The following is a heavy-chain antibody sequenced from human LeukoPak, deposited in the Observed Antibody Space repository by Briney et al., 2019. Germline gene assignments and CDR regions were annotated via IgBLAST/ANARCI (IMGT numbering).Heavy chain of an antibody. D-gene: IGHD1-20*01. CDR2: ISAYNGNT. CDR3: ARVAYEYITGTTSWWFDP. V-gene: IGHV1-18*01. CDR1: GYTFTSYG. J-gene: IGHJ5*02. Sequence: ASVKVSYKASGYTFTSYGISWVRQALGQGLEWMGWISAYNGNTNYAQKLQGRVTMTTDTSTSTAYMELRSLRSDDTAVYYCARVAYEYITGTTSWWFDPWGQGTLVTVSS.